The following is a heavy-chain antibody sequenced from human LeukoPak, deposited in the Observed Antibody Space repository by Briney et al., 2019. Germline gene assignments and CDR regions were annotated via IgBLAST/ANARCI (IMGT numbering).Heavy chain of an antibody. CDR3: TTEYYSSGWYDYYYYGMDV. D-gene: IGHD6-19*01. V-gene: IGHV3-15*01. J-gene: IGHJ6*02. CDR2: IKSKTDGGTT. CDR1: GFTFSSYG. Sequence: GGSLRLSCAASGFTFSSYGMNWVRHAPGKGLEWVGRIKSKTDGGTTDYAAPVKGRFTISRDDSKNTLYLQMNSLKTEDTAVYYCTTEYYSSGWYDYYYYGMDVWGQGTTVTVSS.